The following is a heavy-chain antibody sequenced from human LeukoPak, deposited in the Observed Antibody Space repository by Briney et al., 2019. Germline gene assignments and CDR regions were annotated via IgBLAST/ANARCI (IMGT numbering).Heavy chain of an antibody. CDR1: GGSISSGSYY. D-gene: IGHD6-13*01. Sequence: SETLSLTCTVSGGSISSGSYYWSWIRQPAGKGLEWIGRIYTSGSTNDNPSRKSRFTISVDTSKNQFSLKLSSVTAADTAVYYCARRLAAAGPDYYYYYYYMDVWGKGTTVTVSS. CDR2: IYTSGST. J-gene: IGHJ6*03. CDR3: ARRLAAAGPDYYYYYYYMDV. V-gene: IGHV4-61*02.